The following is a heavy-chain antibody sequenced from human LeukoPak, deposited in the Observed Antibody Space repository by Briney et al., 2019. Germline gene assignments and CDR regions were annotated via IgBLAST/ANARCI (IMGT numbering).Heavy chain of an antibody. CDR2: IYSGGST. V-gene: IGHV3-53*01. J-gene: IGHJ3*02. Sequence: PGGSLRLSCAASGFTVSSNYMSWVRQAPGKGMEWVSVIYSGGSTYYADSGKGRFTISRENSKTTLNLQRNRLRAEDTAVYCGARGPGDIWGQGTMVTVSS. D-gene: IGHD3-10*01. CDR1: GFTVSSNY. CDR3: ARGPGDI.